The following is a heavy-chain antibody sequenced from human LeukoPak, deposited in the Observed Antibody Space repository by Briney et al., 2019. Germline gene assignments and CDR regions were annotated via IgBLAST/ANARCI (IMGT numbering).Heavy chain of an antibody. CDR1: GFTFSSYA. J-gene: IGHJ6*03. V-gene: IGHV3-48*04. D-gene: IGHD1-26*01. CDR2: ISSSGSTI. Sequence: PGGSLRLSCAASGFTFSSYAMSWVRQAPGKGLEWVSYISSSGSTIYYADSVKGRFTISRDNAKNSLYLQMNSLRAEDTAVYYCTTETWELPTTYYYYYYYMDVWGKGTTVTVSS. CDR3: TTETWELPTTYYYYYYYMDV.